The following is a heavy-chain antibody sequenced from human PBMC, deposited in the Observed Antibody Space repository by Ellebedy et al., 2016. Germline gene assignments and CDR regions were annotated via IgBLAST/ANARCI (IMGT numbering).Heavy chain of an antibody. CDR2: IYYSGST. CDR3: ARGYGAGRTYFDY. V-gene: IGHV4-61*05. D-gene: IGHD4-17*01. J-gene: IGHJ4*02. CDR1: GGSISSSSYY. Sequence: GSLRLSCTVSGGSISSSSYYWGWIRQPPGKGLEWIGYIYYSGSTNYNPSLKSRVTISVDTSKNQFSLKLSSVTAADTAVYYCARGYGAGRTYFDYWGQGTLVTVSS.